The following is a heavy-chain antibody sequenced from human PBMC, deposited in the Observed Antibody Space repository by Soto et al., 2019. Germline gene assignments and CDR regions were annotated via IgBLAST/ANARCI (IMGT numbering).Heavy chain of an antibody. CDR1: GGSFSGYY. CDR3: ARAAPRYCSDGSCYSGRDY. D-gene: IGHD2-15*01. V-gene: IGHV4-34*01. Sequence: SETLSLTCAVYGGSFSGYYWSWIRQPPGKGLEWIGEINHSGSTNYNPSLKSRVTISVDTSRNQFSLKLSSVTAADTAVYYCARAAPRYCSDGSCYSGRDYWSQGTLVTVSS. J-gene: IGHJ4*02. CDR2: INHSGST.